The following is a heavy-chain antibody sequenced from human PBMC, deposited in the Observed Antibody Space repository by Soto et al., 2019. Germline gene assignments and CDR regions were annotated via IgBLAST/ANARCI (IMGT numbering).Heavy chain of an antibody. Sequence: GESLKISCKGSGYSFTSYWVSWVRQMPGKGLEWMGRIDPSDSYTNYSPSFQGHVTISADKSISTAYLQWSSLKASDTAMYYCARLGADYYGSGTSYYYGMDVWGQGTTVTVSS. V-gene: IGHV5-10-1*01. CDR3: ARLGADYYGSGTSYYYGMDV. CDR2: IDPSDSYT. CDR1: GYSFTSYW. J-gene: IGHJ6*02. D-gene: IGHD3-10*01.